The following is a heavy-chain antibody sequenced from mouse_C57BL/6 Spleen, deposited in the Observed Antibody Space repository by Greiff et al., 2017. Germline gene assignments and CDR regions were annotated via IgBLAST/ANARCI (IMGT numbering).Heavy chain of an antibody. CDR1: GFTFSDYG. D-gene: IGHD1-1*01. Sequence: DVLLVESGGGLVKPGGSLKLSCAASGFTFSDYGLHWVRQAPEKGLEWVAYISSGSSTIYYADTVTGRFTISSDTAKNTLFLPKTSLGSEDTAMYYCAKAGPGIIDYAMDYWGQGTSVTVSS. J-gene: IGHJ4*01. CDR2: ISSGSSTI. V-gene: IGHV5-17*01. CDR3: AKAGPGIIDYAMDY.